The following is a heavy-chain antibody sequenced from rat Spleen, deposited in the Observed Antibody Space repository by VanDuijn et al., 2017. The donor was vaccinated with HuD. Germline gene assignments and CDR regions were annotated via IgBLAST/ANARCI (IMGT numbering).Heavy chain of an antibody. V-gene: IGHV1-57*01. CDR2: INTGGGGT. D-gene: IGHD1-12*02. J-gene: IGHJ3*01. CDR1: GYTFTNYD. CDR3: ARYDTMMVLFTY. Sequence: QIQLQQSGAELAKPDSSVKISCKASGYTFTNYDISWIKQTTGQGLEYIGYINTGGGGTYYNEKFKGKATLTVDKSSSTAFMQLSSLTPEDTAVYYCARYDTMMVLFTYWGQGTLVTVSS.